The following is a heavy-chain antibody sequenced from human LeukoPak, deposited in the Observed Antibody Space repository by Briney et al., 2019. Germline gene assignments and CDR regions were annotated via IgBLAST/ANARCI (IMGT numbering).Heavy chain of an antibody. CDR3: ARDLLTRLDY. Sequence: PGGSLRLSCAASGFTFRSYWMSWVRQAPRKGLEWVANIKQDGNDQYYEDSVKGRFTISRDNAKNSLFLQMNSLRAEDTAVYYCARDLLTRLDYWGQGALVTVSS. V-gene: IGHV3-7*04. J-gene: IGHJ4*02. CDR2: IKQDGNDQ. CDR1: GFTFRSYW. D-gene: IGHD2-15*01.